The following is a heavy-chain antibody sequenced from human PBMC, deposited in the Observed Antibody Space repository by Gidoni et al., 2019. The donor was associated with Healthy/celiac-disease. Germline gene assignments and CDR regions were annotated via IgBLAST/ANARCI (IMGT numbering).Heavy chain of an antibody. CDR2: IKQDGSEK. J-gene: IGHJ3*02. D-gene: IGHD4-4*01. CDR3: ARVGPTKGTVTTYAFDI. CDR1: GFTFSSYW. V-gene: IGHV3-7*01. Sequence: EVQLVESGGGLVQPGGSLRLSCAASGFTFSSYWMSWVRQAPGKGLEWVANIKQDGSEKYYVDSVKGRFTISRDNAKNSLYLQMNSLRAEDTAVYYCARVGPTKGTVTTYAFDIWGQGTMVTVSS.